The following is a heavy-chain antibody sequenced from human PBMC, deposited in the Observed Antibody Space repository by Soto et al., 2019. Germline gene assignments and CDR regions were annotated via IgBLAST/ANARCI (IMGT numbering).Heavy chain of an antibody. D-gene: IGHD3-10*01. CDR2: IYHSGST. CDR1: GGSISSGGYS. V-gene: IGHV4-30-2*01. CDR3: ARDYYGSGSYYNVAFDI. J-gene: IGHJ3*02. Sequence: PSETLSLTCAVSGGSISSGGYSWSWIRQPPGKGLEWIGYIYHSGSTYYNPSLKSRVTILVDRSKNQFSLKLSSVTAADTAVYYCARDYYGSGSYYNVAFDIWGQGTMVTVSS.